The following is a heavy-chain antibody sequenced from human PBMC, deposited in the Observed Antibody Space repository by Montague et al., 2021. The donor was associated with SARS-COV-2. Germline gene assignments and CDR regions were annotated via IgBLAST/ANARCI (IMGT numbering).Heavy chain of an antibody. Sequence: SETLSLTCTVSGGSISSSSYYWGWLRQPPGKGLEWIGSIYYSGSTYYNPSLKSRVTISVDTSKNQFSLKLSSVTAADTAVCYCARQEPIVVVVAAARGWFDPWGQGTLVTVSS. CDR3: ARQEPIVVVVAAARGWFDP. D-gene: IGHD2-15*01. V-gene: IGHV4-39*01. CDR2: IYYSGST. CDR1: GGSISSSSYY. J-gene: IGHJ5*02.